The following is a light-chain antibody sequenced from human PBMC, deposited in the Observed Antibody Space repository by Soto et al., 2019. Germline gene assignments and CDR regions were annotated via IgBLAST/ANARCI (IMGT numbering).Light chain of an antibody. CDR2: DAS. CDR1: QSVSSY. V-gene: IGKV3-11*01. CDR3: QQRSNWPPVIT. J-gene: IGKJ5*01. Sequence: EIVLTQSPATLSLSPGERATLSCRASQSVSSYLSWYHQKPRQAPRLLIYDASTRATGIPARFSGSGSGTDFTLTISSLEPEDFAVYYCQQRSNWPPVITFGQGTRLEIK.